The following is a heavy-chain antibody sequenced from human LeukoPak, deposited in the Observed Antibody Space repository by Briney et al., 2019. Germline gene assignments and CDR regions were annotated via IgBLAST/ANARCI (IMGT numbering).Heavy chain of an antibody. CDR3: ARTTFYDIFPGFVDF. CDR1: GYTFTNYG. CDR2: IKTYNGNT. V-gene: IGHV1-18*04. J-gene: IGHJ4*02. Sequence: AAVKVSCKASGYTFTNYGISGVRQAPARGRAGMGWIKTYNGNTNYAQKFLGRVTMTTDTSTRTAYMELRSLRSDDTAMYYCARTTFYDIFPGFVDFWGQGTLVTVSS. D-gene: IGHD3-9*01.